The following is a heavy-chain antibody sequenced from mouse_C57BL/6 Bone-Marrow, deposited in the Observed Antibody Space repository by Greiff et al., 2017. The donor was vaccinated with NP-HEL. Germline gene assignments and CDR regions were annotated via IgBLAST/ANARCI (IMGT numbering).Heavy chain of an antibody. V-gene: IGHV14-1*01. J-gene: IGHJ2*01. D-gene: IGHD3-3*01. CDR1: GFNIKDYY. CDR2: IDPEDGDT. CDR3: TTGGTLDY. Sequence: EVKLVESGAELVRPGASVKLSCTASGFNIKDYYMHWVKQRPEQGLEWIGRIDPEDGDTEYAPKFQGKATMTADTSSITAYLQLSGLTSEDTAVYYCTTGGTLDYWGQGTTLTVSS.